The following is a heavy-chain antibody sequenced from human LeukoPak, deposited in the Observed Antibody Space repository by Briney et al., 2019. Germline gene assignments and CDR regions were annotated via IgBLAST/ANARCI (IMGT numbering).Heavy chain of an antibody. CDR3: AQKGGTDH. D-gene: IGHD2-15*01. CDR2: ISSTSGAV. CDR1: GFSFSRFG. J-gene: IGHJ4*02. V-gene: IGHV3-48*02. Sequence: GGSLRLSCAASGFSFSRFGMNWVRRAPGKGLEWISHISSTSGAVYYADSVKGRFTISRDNAKNSLYLQMSSLRNEDTAIYYCAQKGGTDHWGQGTLVTVSS.